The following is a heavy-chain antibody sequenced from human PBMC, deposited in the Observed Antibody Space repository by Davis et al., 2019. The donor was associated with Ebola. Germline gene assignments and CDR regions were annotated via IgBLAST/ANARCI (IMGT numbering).Heavy chain of an antibody. CDR1: GYTFTSYA. V-gene: IGHV1-3*01. J-gene: IGHJ6*02. CDR3: AREGIYRSGWYAHYYYGMDV. D-gene: IGHD6-19*01. Sequence: AASVKVSCKASGYTFTSYAMHWVRQAPGQRLEWMGWINAGNGNTKYSQKFQGRVTITRDTSASTAYMELSSLRSEDTAVYYCAREGIYRSGWYAHYYYGMDVWGQGTTVTVSS. CDR2: INAGNGNT.